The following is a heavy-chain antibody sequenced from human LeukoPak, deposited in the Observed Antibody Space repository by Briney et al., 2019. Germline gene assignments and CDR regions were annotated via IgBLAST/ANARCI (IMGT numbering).Heavy chain of an antibody. J-gene: IGHJ4*02. CDR3: ARFRKSSGTFDY. V-gene: IGHV4-59*01. D-gene: IGHD3-22*01. CDR1: GVSISSYY. Sequence: PSETLSLTCTVSGVSISSYYWSWVRQPSGKGLEWLGSIYYSGSTNYNPSLKSRVTISVDTSKNQFSLKLSSVTAADTAVYYCARFRKSSGTFDYWGQGTLVTVSS. CDR2: IYYSGST.